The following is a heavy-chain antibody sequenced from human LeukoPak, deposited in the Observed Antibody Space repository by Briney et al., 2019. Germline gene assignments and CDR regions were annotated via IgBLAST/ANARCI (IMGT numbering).Heavy chain of an antibody. Sequence: GESLKISCKGSGYRFTSYWIGWVRQMPVKGLEWMGIIYPGDSDTRYSPSFQGQVTISVDKSIDTASLQWSSLKASDTAMYFCARHAGGNSGWYFDLWGRGTLVTVSS. D-gene: IGHD4-23*01. CDR1: GYRFTSYW. CDR2: IYPGDSDT. CDR3: ARHAGGNSGWYFDL. J-gene: IGHJ2*01. V-gene: IGHV5-51*01.